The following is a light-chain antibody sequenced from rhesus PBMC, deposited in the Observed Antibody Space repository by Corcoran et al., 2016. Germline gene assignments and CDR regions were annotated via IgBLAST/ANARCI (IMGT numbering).Light chain of an antibody. CDR1: QSVSSS. J-gene: IGKJ4*01. V-gene: IGKV3-42*01. CDR2: GAS. Sequence: EIVMTQSPATLSLSPGERATLSCRASQSVSSSLAWYQQKPGQAPKLLISGASSRDPGIPDRVSGSVSGTEFTLTIGSLEPEDVGVYYCQQDYSWPLTFGGGTKVELK. CDR3: QQDYSWPLT.